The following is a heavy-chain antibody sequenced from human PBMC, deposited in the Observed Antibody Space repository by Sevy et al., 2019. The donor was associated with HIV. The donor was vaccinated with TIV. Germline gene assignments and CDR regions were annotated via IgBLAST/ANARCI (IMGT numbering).Heavy chain of an antibody. CDR2: ISYDGSNQ. V-gene: IGHV3-30*18. CDR1: GLTLSGYG. D-gene: IGHD6-19*01. J-gene: IGHJ4*02. Sequence: GGSLRLSCVASGLTLSGYGMHWVRQAPGNGLEWVAAISYDGSNQYYADSLKDRFTISRDDSKNTLYLQMNNVRPEDTAVYYCAKDASSQWLNYYFDYWGQGTLVTVSS. CDR3: AKDASSQWLNYYFDY.